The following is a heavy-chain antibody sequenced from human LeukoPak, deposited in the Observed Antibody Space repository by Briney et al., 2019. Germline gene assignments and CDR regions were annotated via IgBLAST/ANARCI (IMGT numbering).Heavy chain of an antibody. CDR1: GYTFTGYY. J-gene: IGHJ4*02. Sequence: ASVKVSCKASGYTFTGYYMHWVRQAPGQGLEWMRWINPNSGGTNYAQKFQGRVTMTRDTSISTAYMEPSRLRSDDTAVYYCARDHAYCGGDCSSYQIDYWGQGTLVTVSS. CDR3: ARDHAYCGGDCSSYQIDY. V-gene: IGHV1-2*02. D-gene: IGHD2-21*02. CDR2: INPNSGGT.